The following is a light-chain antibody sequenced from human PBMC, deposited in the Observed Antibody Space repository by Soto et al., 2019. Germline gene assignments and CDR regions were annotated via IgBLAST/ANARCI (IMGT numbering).Light chain of an antibody. J-gene: IGKJ1*01. CDR2: GAS. CDR3: QHYNNWPPWT. Sequence: EIVMTQSPATLSVSPGERATLSCRASQSVSINLAWYQQKPGQAPRLLIYGASTRATSIPARFSGSGSGTEFTLTISSLQSEDFAVYYCQHYNNWPPWTFGQGTKVEIK. CDR1: QSVSIN. V-gene: IGKV3-15*01.